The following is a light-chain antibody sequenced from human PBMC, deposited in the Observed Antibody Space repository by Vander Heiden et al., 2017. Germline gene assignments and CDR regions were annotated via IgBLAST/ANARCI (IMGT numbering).Light chain of an antibody. Sequence: YVLTQPPPVSVAPGQTARITRGGNNIGSKCEHWHQQKPGQAPLLVVYDYSGRDSGIPERFTGSNSENPANLTISRVEAGDEADYSCRVWNSSSDVVCGGGTKLTVL. CDR3: RVWNSSSDVV. CDR2: DYS. J-gene: IGLJ2*01. CDR1: NIGSKC. V-gene: IGLV3-21*02.